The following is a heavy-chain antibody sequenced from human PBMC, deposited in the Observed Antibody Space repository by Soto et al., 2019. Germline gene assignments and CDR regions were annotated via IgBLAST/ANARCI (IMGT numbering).Heavy chain of an antibody. V-gene: IGHV1-69*06. J-gene: IGHJ6*02. CDR1: GGTFSNSL. Sequence: QAHLVQSGAELKKPGSSVKVSCRASGGTFSNSLFNWVREAPGQGLEWMGGIIPRLGTVDYGERFQGRLTLTADKSTSTVFMELSTLRVEDTATYYCATSGLRRPHNPYKPRGLDVWGLGTTVLVSS. CDR3: ATSGLRRPHNPYKPRGLDV. D-gene: IGHD4-17*01. CDR2: IIPRLGTV.